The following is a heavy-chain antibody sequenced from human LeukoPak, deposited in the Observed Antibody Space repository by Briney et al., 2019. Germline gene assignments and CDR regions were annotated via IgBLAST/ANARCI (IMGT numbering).Heavy chain of an antibody. CDR2: INNDGSIT. CDR3: AREDCTIGAVCSSLLDH. Sequence: GGSLRLSCAASGFTFSSYWMHWVRQAPGKGLVWVSRINNDGSITSYADSVKGRFTISRDNAKNTLYLQMNNLRAEDTAVYYCAREDCTIGAVCSSLLDHWGRGTLVTVSS. D-gene: IGHD2-8*01. V-gene: IGHV3-74*01. J-gene: IGHJ4*02. CDR1: GFTFSSYW.